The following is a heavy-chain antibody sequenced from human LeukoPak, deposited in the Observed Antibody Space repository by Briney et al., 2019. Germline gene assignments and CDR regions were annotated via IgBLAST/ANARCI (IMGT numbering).Heavy chain of an antibody. CDR2: INPSGGST. Sequence: ASVKVSCKASGYTFTSYYMHWVRQAPGQGLEWMGIINPSGGSTSYAQKFQGRVTITRDTSTSTVYMELSSLRSEDTAVYYCARDEGIVGAPDYWGQGTLVTVSS. CDR1: GYTFTSYY. J-gene: IGHJ4*02. D-gene: IGHD1-26*01. V-gene: IGHV1-46*01. CDR3: ARDEGIVGAPDY.